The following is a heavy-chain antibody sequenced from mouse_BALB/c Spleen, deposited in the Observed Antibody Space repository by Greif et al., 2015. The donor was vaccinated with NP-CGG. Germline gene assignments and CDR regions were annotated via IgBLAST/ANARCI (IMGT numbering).Heavy chain of an antibody. CDR1: GYTFTSYV. V-gene: IGHV1-14*01. Sequence: EVQLQQSGPELVKPGAPVKMSCKASGYTFTSYVMHWVKQKPGQGLEWIGYINPYNDGTKYNEKFKGKATLTSDKSSSTAYMELSPLISEDSTVYFCAIPIISALSMDYWGQGTSLTVSS. CDR3: AIPIISALSMDY. J-gene: IGHJ4*01. CDR2: INPYNDGT. D-gene: IGHD1-1*01.